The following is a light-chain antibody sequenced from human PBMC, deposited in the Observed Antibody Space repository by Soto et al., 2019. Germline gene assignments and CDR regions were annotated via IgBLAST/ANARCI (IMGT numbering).Light chain of an antibody. CDR2: WAS. Sequence: DIVMTQSPDSLAVCLGERATINCKSSQSVFYSSNNKNYLAWYQHKPGHPPKLLIYWASNRESGVPDRFSGSGSETDFTLTISSLQAEDVAVYYCQQYYTTPGTFGQGTRLEIK. V-gene: IGKV4-1*01. J-gene: IGKJ5*01. CDR3: QQYYTTPGT. CDR1: QSVFYSSNNKNY.